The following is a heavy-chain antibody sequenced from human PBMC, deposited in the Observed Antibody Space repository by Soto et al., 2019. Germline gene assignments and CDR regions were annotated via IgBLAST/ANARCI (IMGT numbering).Heavy chain of an antibody. CDR2: ISYDGSNK. Sequence: QVQLVESGGGVVQPGRSLRLSCAASGFTFSSYAMHWVRQAPGKGLEWVAVISYDGSNKYYADSVKGRFTISRDNSKNTLYLQINSLRAEDTAVYYCARDPSGHYFDYWGQGTLVTVSS. V-gene: IGHV3-30-3*01. J-gene: IGHJ4*02. CDR1: GFTFSSYA. CDR3: ARDPSGHYFDY. D-gene: IGHD6-25*01.